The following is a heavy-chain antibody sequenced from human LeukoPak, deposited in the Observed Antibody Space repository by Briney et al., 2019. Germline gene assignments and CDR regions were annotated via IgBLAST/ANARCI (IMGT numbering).Heavy chain of an antibody. Sequence: GGSLRLSCAASGFTFSSYSMNWVRQAPGKGLEWVSSISSSSSYIYYADSVKGRFTISRDNAKNSLYLQMNSLRAEDTAVYYCARAKSGYDFTAFDIWGQGTMVTVSS. J-gene: IGHJ3*02. CDR3: ARAKSGYDFTAFDI. V-gene: IGHV3-21*01. CDR2: ISSSSSYI. D-gene: IGHD5-12*01. CDR1: GFTFSSYS.